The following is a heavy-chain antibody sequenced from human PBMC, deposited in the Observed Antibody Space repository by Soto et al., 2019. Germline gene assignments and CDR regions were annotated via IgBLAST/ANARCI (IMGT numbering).Heavy chain of an antibody. CDR3: ARGLTQQLVRVNWFDP. J-gene: IGHJ5*02. V-gene: IGHV4-34*01. D-gene: IGHD6-13*01. CDR2: INHSGST. Sequence: PXGTLSLTCAVYGGSFSGYYWGWIRQPPGKGLEWIGEINHSGSTNYNPSLKSRVTISVDTSKNQFSLKLSSVTAADTAVYYCARGLTQQLVRVNWFDPWGQGTLVTV. CDR1: GGSFSGYY.